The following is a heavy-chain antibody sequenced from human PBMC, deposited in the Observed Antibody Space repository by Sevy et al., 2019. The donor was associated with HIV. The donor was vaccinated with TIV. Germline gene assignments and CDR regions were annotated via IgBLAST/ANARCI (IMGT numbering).Heavy chain of an antibody. CDR1: GYTFTNYH. CDR2: ITPNNGNT. D-gene: IGHD1-26*01. Sequence: ASVKVSCKASGYTFTNYHITWVRQAPGQGLEWMGWITPNNGNTNYARRLQGRVTMTTDTSTATAYMELRSLRSDDTAVYYRARAPSGSQGPGQYFHHWGQGTLVTVSS. CDR3: ARAPSGSQGPGQYFHH. J-gene: IGHJ1*01. V-gene: IGHV1-18*01.